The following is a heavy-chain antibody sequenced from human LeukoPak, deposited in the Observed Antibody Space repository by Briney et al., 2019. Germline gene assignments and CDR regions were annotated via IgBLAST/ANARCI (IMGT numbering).Heavy chain of an antibody. D-gene: IGHD5-24*01. V-gene: IGHV1-18*01. Sequence: ASVKVSCKASGYTFTSYGISWVRQAPGQGLEWMGWISAYNGNTNYAQKLQGRVTMTTDTSTSTAYMELRSLRSDDTAVYYCARITRRDGYIGPDYWGQGTLVTVSS. CDR2: ISAYNGNT. J-gene: IGHJ4*02. CDR3: ARITRRDGYIGPDY. CDR1: GYTFTSYG.